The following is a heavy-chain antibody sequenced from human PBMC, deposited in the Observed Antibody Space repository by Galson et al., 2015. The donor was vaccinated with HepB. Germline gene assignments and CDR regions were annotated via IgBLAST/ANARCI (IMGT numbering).Heavy chain of an antibody. CDR2: IHPGTGDT. CDR1: GYTFTAYY. V-gene: IGHV1-2*02. Sequence: SVKVSCKVSGYTFTAYYFYWVRQAPAQGLECMGWIHPGTGDTGYAQKFQGRVTMTRDTSISTAYMELSSLTSDDTAVYYCARDGAAMMVDFDYWGQGTLVTVSS. D-gene: IGHD3-22*01. J-gene: IGHJ4*02. CDR3: ARDGAAMMVDFDY.